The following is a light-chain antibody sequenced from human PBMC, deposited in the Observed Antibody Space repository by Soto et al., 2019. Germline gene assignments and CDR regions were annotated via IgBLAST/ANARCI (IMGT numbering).Light chain of an antibody. Sequence: DIQMTQSPSSLSASVGDRVTITCRASQSIVTYLNWYLQKPGKAPKLLIYKASTLKSGVPSRFSGSGSGTEFTLTISSLQPDDFATYYCQHYNSYSEAFGQGTKV. V-gene: IGKV1-5*03. CDR3: QHYNSYSEA. CDR2: KAS. J-gene: IGKJ1*01. CDR1: QSIVTY.